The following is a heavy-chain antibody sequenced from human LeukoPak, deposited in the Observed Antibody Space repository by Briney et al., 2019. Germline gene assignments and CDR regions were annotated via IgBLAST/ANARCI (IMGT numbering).Heavy chain of an antibody. D-gene: IGHD6-13*01. CDR3: ARPGYSSNHFDY. J-gene: IGHJ4*02. CDR2: IYPGDSDT. V-gene: IGHV5-51*01. CDR1: GYIFTSYW. Sequence: GESLEISCKGAGYIFTSYWSGWGRQLPGKGLEGMGIIYPGDSDTRYSPSFQGQVTISADKSISTAYLQWSSLKASDTAMYYCARPGYSSNHFDYWGQGTLVTVSS.